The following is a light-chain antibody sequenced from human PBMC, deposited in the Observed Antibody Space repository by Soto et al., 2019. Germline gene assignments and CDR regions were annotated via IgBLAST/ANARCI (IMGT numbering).Light chain of an antibody. Sequence: EIVLTQSPATLSLSPGERATLSCRASQYISSDLAWYQQKPGQAPRLLIYGASNRATGIPDRFSGSGSGTDFTLTISRLEPEDFAVYYCQQYGSLWTFGQGTKVDI. CDR3: QQYGSLWT. CDR1: QYISSD. CDR2: GAS. V-gene: IGKV3-20*01. J-gene: IGKJ1*01.